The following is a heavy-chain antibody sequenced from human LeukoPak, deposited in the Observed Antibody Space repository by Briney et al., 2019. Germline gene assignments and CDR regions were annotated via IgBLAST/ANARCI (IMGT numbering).Heavy chain of an antibody. J-gene: IGHJ4*02. CDR2: IRSSGNIM. CDR1: GFTFSSYN. Sequence: GGSLRLSCATSGFTFSSYNMNWVRQAPGRGLEWISFIRSSGNIMYYADSVKGRFTISRDNAKTSVYLQMNSLRAGDTAVYYCLREGGWDSGSYSAYWGQGTLVTVSS. V-gene: IGHV3-48*01. D-gene: IGHD3-10*01. CDR3: LREGGWDSGSYSAY.